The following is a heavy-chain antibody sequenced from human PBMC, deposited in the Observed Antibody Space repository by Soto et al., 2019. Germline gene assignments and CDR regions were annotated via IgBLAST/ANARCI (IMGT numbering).Heavy chain of an antibody. V-gene: IGHV1-18*01. CDR2: ISPNNGNT. CDR3: AKFDFGDYYCAS. CDR1: GYTFTNYG. J-gene: IGHJ4*02. Sequence: QVQLVQSGPEVKKPGASVKVSCKASGYTFTNYGVSWVRQAPGQGLEWMCWISPNNGNTQFAQKFQDRVTLTIDTSTTTAYMEVRSLISDDTAGYYCAKFDFGDYYCASWGQGTLVTVSS. D-gene: IGHD4-17*01.